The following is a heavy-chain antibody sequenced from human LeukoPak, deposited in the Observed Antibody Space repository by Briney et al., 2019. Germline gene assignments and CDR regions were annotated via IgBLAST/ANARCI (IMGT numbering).Heavy chain of an antibody. CDR1: GYTLSTDYF. J-gene: IGHJ4*02. CDR3: ARGTSGTTPFFDY. Sequence: SGTLSLTCTVSGYTLSTDYFWGWIRHPPGKGLGGSGSIYHGGSTYYNPSLKSRVTISVDTSKNKFSLKLSSVTAADTAVYYCARGTSGTTPFFDYWGQGILVTASS. D-gene: IGHD1-1*01. CDR2: IYHGGST. V-gene: IGHV4-38-2*02.